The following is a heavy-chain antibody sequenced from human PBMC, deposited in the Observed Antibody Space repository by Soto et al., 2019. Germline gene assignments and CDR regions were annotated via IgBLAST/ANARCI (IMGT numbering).Heavy chain of an antibody. D-gene: IGHD5-12*01. V-gene: IGHV3-21*01. J-gene: IGHJ6*03. CDR3: ARAEVATNYYYYYMDV. CDR1: GFTFSSYS. CDR2: ISSSSSYI. Sequence: GGSLRLSCAASGFTFSSYSMNWVRQAPGKGLEWVSSISSSSSYIYYADSVKGRFTISRDNAKNSLYLQMNSLRAEDTAVYYCARAEVATNYYYYYMDVWGKGTTVTVSS.